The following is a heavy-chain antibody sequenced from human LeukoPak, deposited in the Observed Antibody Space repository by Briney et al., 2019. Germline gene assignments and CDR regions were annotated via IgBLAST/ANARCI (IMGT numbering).Heavy chain of an antibody. V-gene: IGHV3-21*01. CDR3: ARTYSSSWYDY. J-gene: IGHJ4*02. CDR2: ISSTSSYI. CDR1: GFTFSSYT. Sequence: GGSLRLSRSASGFTFSSYTMSWVRQAPGKGLEWVSSISSTSSYIYYADSVKGRFTISRDNAKNSLYLQMNSLRAEDTAVYYCARTYSSSWYDYWGQGTLVTVSS. D-gene: IGHD6-13*01.